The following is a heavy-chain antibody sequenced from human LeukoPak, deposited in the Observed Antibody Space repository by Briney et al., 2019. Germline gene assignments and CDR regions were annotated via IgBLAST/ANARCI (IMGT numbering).Heavy chain of an antibody. J-gene: IGHJ4*02. CDR2: INHSGST. D-gene: IGHD6-13*01. V-gene: IGHV4-34*01. CDR3: ARGRNIAAADTNYFDY. CDR1: GGSFSGYY. Sequence: SGTLSLTCAVYGGSFSGYYWSWIRQPPGKGLEWIGEINHSGSTNYNPSLKSRVTISVDTSKNQFSLKLSSVTAADTAVYYCARGRNIAAADTNYFDYWGQGTLVTVSS.